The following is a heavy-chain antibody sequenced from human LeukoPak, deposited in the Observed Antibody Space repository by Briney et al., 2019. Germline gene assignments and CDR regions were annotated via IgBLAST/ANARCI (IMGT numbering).Heavy chain of an antibody. CDR3: ARDGYSAHDGL. J-gene: IGHJ4*02. D-gene: IGHD5-12*01. Sequence: PGGSLRLSCAASGFTFSSYSMNWVRQAPGKGLEWVSYISSSSSTIYYADSVKGRFTISRDNAKNSLYLQMNSLRAEDTAVYYCARDGYSAHDGLWGQGTLVTVSS. V-gene: IGHV3-48*01. CDR2: ISSSSSTI. CDR1: GFTFSSYS.